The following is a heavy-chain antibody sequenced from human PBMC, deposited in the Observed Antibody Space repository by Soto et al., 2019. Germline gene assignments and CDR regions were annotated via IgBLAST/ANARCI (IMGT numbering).Heavy chain of an antibody. J-gene: IGHJ3*02. Sequence: PSETLSLTCAVYGGSFSGYYWSWIRQPPGKGLEWIGEINHSGSTNYNPSLKSRVTISVDTSKNQFSLKLSSVTAADTAVYYCATAFQEMATIGDAFDIWGQGTMVT. CDR1: GGSFSGYY. V-gene: IGHV4-34*01. CDR3: ATAFQEMATIGDAFDI. D-gene: IGHD5-12*01. CDR2: INHSGST.